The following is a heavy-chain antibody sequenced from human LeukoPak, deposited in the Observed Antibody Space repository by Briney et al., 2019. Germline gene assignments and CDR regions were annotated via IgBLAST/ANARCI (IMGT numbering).Heavy chain of an antibody. CDR2: MNAKTGNT. CDR3: ARDSDGQTRADDPFDI. V-gene: IGHV1-8*03. CDR1: GYTFTGYY. Sequence: ASVKVSCKASGYTFTGYYMHWVRQAPGQGLEWMGWMNAKTGNTGYAQKFQARITISRDISISTAYMELSSLTSDDTAVYYCARDSDGQTRADDPFDIWGQGTLVTVSS. J-gene: IGHJ3*02. D-gene: IGHD5-24*01.